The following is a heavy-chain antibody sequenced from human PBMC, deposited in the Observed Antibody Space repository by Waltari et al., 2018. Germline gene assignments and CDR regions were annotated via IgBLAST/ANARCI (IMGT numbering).Heavy chain of an antibody. CDR3: ARQRYYYDDSGYYHHFDY. Sequence: QVQLQESGPGLVKPSETLSLTCTVSGGSISNFFWSWIRRPPGKGLAWIGYIYYTGTTSYTPSLKSRVTMSVETSQNQFSLTLNSVTAADTAVYYCARQRYYYDDSGYYHHFDYWGQGTLVTVSS. CDR1: GGSISNFF. J-gene: IGHJ4*02. CDR2: IYYTGTT. V-gene: IGHV4-59*08. D-gene: IGHD3-22*01.